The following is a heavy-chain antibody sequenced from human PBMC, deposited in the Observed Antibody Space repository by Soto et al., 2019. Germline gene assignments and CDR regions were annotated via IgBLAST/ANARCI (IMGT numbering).Heavy chain of an antibody. V-gene: IGHV1-3*01. D-gene: IGHD2-15*01. CDR1: GYTFTRYT. CDR2: INPENGNT. Sequence: QVQLVQSGAEVKKPGASVKISCKASGYTFTRYTMNWVRQAPGQRLEWMGWINPENGNTKSSQKFQDRVSITRDTSASTAYMDLRRLRSEDTAVYCCARGIATGQLDPWGQGTLVTVSS. J-gene: IGHJ5*02. CDR3: ARGIATGQLDP.